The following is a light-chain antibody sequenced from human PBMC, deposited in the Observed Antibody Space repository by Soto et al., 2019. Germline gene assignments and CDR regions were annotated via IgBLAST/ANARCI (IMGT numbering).Light chain of an antibody. Sequence: QSVLTQPPSASGTPGQRVTISCSGSNSNIGSNPVHWYQQFPGTAPKVLIYSNYQRPSGVPDRFSGSKSGTSASLAISGLQSEDEADHYCAAWHDRLSDLLFGGGTKVTVL. CDR3: AAWHDRLSDLL. CDR1: NSNIGSNP. V-gene: IGLV1-44*01. J-gene: IGLJ2*01. CDR2: SNY.